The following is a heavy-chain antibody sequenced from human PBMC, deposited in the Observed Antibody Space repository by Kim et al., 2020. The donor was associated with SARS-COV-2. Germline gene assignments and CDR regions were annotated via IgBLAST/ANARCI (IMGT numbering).Heavy chain of an antibody. D-gene: IGHD1-26*01. CDR2: INSDGSSI. V-gene: IGHV3-74*01. CDR3: ARGSSGSYPRAFDI. J-gene: IGHJ3*02. Sequence: GGSLRLSCAASGFTFSSYWMHWVRQAPGKGLVWVSRINSDGSSITYADSVKGRLTISRDNAKNTLYLQMNSLRAEDTAVYYCARGSSGSYPRAFDIWGQGTTVTVSS. CDR1: GFTFSSYW.